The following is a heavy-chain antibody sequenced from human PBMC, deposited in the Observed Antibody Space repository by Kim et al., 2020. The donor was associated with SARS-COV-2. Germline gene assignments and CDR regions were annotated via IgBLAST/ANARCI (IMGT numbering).Heavy chain of an antibody. D-gene: IGHD3-10*01. V-gene: IGHV4-39*01. CDR1: GGSISSSSYY. CDR2: IYYSGST. Sequence: SETLSLTCTVSGGSISSSSYYWGWTRQPPGKGLEWIGSIYYSGSTYYNPSLKSRVTISVDTSKNQFSLKLSSVTAADTAVYYRASTWRYGSGSYYTTPSLIGYWGQGTLVTVSS. J-gene: IGHJ4*02. CDR3: ASTWRYGSGSYYTTPSLIGY.